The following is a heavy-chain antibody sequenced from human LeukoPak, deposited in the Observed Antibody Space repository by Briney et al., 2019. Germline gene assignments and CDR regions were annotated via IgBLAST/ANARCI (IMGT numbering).Heavy chain of an antibody. CDR3: AAQYYDFWSGPLYYFDY. CDR2: IYYSGST. Sequence: SGTLSLTCTVSGGSISSYYWSWIRQPPGKGLEWIGYIYYSGSTNYNPSLKSRVTISVDTSKNQFSLKLSSVTAADTAVYYCAAQYYDFWSGPLYYFDYWGQGTLVTVSS. J-gene: IGHJ4*02. V-gene: IGHV4-59*01. CDR1: GGSISSYY. D-gene: IGHD3-3*01.